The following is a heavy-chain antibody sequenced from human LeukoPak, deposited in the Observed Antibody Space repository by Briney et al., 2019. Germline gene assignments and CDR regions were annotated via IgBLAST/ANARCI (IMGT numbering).Heavy chain of an antibody. CDR3: ARPGGGGTIDY. CDR1: GGSISSSSYY. CDR2: IYYSGST. V-gene: IGHV4-39*01. J-gene: IGHJ4*02. D-gene: IGHD2-15*01. Sequence: SETLSLTCTVSGGSISSSSYYWGWIRQPPGKGLEWIGSIYYSGSTYYNPSLKSRVTISVDTSKNQFSLKLSSVTAADTAVYYCARPGGGGTIDYWGQGTLVTVSS.